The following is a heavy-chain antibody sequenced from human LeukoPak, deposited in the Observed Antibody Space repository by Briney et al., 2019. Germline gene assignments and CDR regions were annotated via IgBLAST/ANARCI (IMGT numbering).Heavy chain of an antibody. CDR2: IIPIFGTA. Sequence: ASVKVSCKASGGTFSSYAISWVRQAPGQGLEWMGGIIPIFGTANYAQKFQGRVTITADESTSTAYMELSSLRSEDTAVYYCARDTDYCSSTSCYNGHYYGMDVWGQGTTVTVSS. D-gene: IGHD2-2*02. CDR3: ARDTDYCSSTSCYNGHYYGMDV. V-gene: IGHV1-69*13. CDR1: GGTFSSYA. J-gene: IGHJ6*02.